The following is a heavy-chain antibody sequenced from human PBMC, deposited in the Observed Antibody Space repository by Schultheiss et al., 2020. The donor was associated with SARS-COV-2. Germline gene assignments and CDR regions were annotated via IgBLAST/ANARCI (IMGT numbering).Heavy chain of an antibody. CDR2: ISTSGTTI. CDR3: ASTRVKYDYDSSGYDDY. Sequence: GGSLRLSCAASGFTFSSYEMNWVRQGPGKGLEWVSYISTSGTTIYYADSVKGRFTISRDNAKNSLYLQMNSLRAEDTAVYYCASTRVKYDYDSSGYDDYWGQGTLVTVSS. J-gene: IGHJ4*02. D-gene: IGHD3-22*01. V-gene: IGHV3-48*03. CDR1: GFTFSSYE.